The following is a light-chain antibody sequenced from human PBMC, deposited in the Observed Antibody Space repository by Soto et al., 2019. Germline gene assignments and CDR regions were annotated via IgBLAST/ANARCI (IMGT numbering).Light chain of an antibody. V-gene: IGLV2-14*01. Sequence: QSALTQPASVSGSPGQSITISCTGTSSDVGGYNYVSWYQQHPGKAPKLMIFEVSNRPSGVPDRFSGSKSGTSASLAISGLQSEDAADYHCAAWDDSLNGPVFGGGTKLTVL. J-gene: IGLJ3*02. CDR1: SSDVGGYNY. CDR3: AAWDDSLNGPV. CDR2: EVS.